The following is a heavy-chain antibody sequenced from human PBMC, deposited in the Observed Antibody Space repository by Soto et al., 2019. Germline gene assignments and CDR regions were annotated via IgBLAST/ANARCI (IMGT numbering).Heavy chain of an antibody. CDR2: IKSDGSGT. Sequence: EVQLVESGGGLVQPGGSLTLSCAASGFTFSSYWMHWVRQVPGKGLVWVSRIKSDGSGTMYADSVKGRLTISRDNARNTLYLQMNSLRVEDTAVYFCVRGDRAESDGNGYLGRHWGQGTLVTVSS. D-gene: IGHD5-18*01. J-gene: IGHJ4*02. V-gene: IGHV3-74*03. CDR1: GFTFSSYW. CDR3: VRGDRAESDGNGYLGRH.